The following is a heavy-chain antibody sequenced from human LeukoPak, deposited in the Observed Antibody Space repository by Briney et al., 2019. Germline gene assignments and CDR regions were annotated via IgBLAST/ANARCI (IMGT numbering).Heavy chain of an antibody. CDR3: DGADF. J-gene: IGHJ4*02. CDR2: ISDSGGGT. V-gene: IGHV3-23*01. CDR1: GFTLNTYS. Sequence: TGGSLRLSCAASGFTLNTYSMNWARQAPGKGLEWVSTISDSGGGTYYADSVKGRFTISRDNSKNTLYLQMNSLRADDTAVYYCDGADFWGQGTLVTVSS.